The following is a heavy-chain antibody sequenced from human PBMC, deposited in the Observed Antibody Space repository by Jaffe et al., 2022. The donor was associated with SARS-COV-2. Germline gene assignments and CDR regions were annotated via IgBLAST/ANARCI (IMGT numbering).Heavy chain of an antibody. V-gene: IGHV3-23*01. CDR3: AKVPYYYDSSGYYYPAWFDP. CDR1: GFTFSSYA. D-gene: IGHD3-22*01. Sequence: EVQLLESGGGLVQPGGSLRLSCAASGFTFSSYAMSWVRQAPGKGLEWVSSLSGSGGSTYYADSVKGRFTISRDNSKNTLYLQMNSLRAEDTAVYYCAKVPYYYDSSGYYYPAWFDPWGQGTLVTVSS. CDR2: LSGSGGST. J-gene: IGHJ5*02.